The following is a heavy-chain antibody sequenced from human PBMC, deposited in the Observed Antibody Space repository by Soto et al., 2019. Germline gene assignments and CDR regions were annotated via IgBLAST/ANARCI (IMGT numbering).Heavy chain of an antibody. D-gene: IGHD3-16*01. V-gene: IGHV3-7*01. CDR2: INQDGSER. CDR1: GFTFSTYW. CDR3: VCGGNFFVY. J-gene: IGHJ4*02. Sequence: EVQLVESGGGLVQPGGSLRLPCAASGFTFSTYWMTWVRQPPGKGLEWVASINQDGSERYYVDSVRARFTISRDNAKNSLYLRMNSLRAEDTAVYYCVCGGNFFVYWGQGTLVTVSP.